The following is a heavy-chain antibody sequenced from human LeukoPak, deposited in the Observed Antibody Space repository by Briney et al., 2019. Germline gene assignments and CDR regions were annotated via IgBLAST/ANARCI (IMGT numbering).Heavy chain of an antibody. J-gene: IGHJ3*02. CDR1: GFTFSSYA. Sequence: GGSLRLSCAASGFTFSSYAMSWVRQAPGKGLEWVSAISGSGGSTYYADSVKGRFTISRDNSKNTLYLQMNSLRAEDTALYYCAKARSGWSAFDIWGQGTMVTVSS. CDR3: AKARSGWSAFDI. D-gene: IGHD6-19*01. CDR2: ISGSGGST. V-gene: IGHV3-23*01.